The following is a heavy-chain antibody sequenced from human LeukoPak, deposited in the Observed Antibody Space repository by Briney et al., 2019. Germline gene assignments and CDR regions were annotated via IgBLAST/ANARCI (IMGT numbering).Heavy chain of an antibody. D-gene: IGHD3-10*01. V-gene: IGHV3-53*01. Sequence: GVSLRLSCAASGFTVSSNYMSWVRQAPGKGLEWVSVIYSGGSTYYADSVKGRFTISRDNSKNTLYLQMNSLRAEDTAVYYCARDVLLWRNDAFDIWGQGTMVTVSS. CDR3: ARDVLLWRNDAFDI. CDR1: GFTVSSNY. J-gene: IGHJ3*02. CDR2: IYSGGST.